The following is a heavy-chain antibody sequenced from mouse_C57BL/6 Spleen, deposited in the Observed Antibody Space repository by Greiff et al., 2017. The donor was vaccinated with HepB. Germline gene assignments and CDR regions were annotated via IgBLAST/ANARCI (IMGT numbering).Heavy chain of an antibody. V-gene: IGHV1-52*01. D-gene: IGHD2-1*01. CDR1: GYTFTSYW. CDR3: ARLNYYYAMDY. J-gene: IGHJ4*01. Sequence: QVQLQQPGAELVRPGSSVKLSCKASGYTFTSYWMHWVKQRPIQGLEWIGNIDPSDSETHYNQKFKDKATLTVDKSSSTAYMQLSSLTSEDSAVYYCARLNYYYAMDYWGQGTSVTVSS. CDR2: IDPSDSET.